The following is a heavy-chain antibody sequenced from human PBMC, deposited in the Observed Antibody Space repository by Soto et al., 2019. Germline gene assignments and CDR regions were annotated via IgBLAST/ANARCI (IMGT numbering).Heavy chain of an antibody. Sequence: SLRLSCAASGFTFSSYSMNWVRQAPGKGLEWVSSISSSSSYIYYADSVKGRFTISRDNAKNSLYLQMNSLRAEDTAVYYCARDLRSNWNSPGWFDPWGQGTLVTVSS. CDR3: ARDLRSNWNSPGWFDP. CDR1: GFTFSSYS. CDR2: ISSSSSYI. V-gene: IGHV3-21*01. D-gene: IGHD1-7*01. J-gene: IGHJ5*02.